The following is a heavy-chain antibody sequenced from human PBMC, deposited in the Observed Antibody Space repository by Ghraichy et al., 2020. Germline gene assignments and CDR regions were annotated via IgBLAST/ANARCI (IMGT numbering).Heavy chain of an antibody. CDR1: GGSISSYY. Sequence: SETLSLTCSVSGGSISSYYWSWIRQPPGKGLEWIGYIYYSGSTNYNSSLKSRVTISVDTSKNQFSLKLCSVTAADTAVYYCARYSSGWYYDLWGRGTLVTVSS. CDR3: ARYSSGWYYDL. D-gene: IGHD6-19*01. V-gene: IGHV4-59*01. CDR2: IYYSGST. J-gene: IGHJ2*01.